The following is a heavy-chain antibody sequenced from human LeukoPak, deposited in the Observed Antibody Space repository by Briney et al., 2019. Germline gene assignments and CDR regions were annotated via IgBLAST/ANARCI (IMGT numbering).Heavy chain of an antibody. D-gene: IGHD4/OR15-4a*01. V-gene: IGHV3-48*01. CDR2: IISSSSTI. CDR1: GFTFSSYS. J-gene: IGHJ4*02. CDR3: AREIPDYYFDY. Sequence: LPGGSLRLSCAASGFTFSSYSMNWVRQAPGKGREWVSYIISSSSTIYYADSVKGRFTISRDNSKNTLYLQMDSLRAEDTAVYYCAREIPDYYFDYWGQGTLVTVSS.